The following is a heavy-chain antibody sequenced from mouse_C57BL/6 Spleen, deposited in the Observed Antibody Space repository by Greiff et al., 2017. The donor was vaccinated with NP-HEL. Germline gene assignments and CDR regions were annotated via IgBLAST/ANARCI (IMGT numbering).Heavy chain of an antibody. V-gene: IGHV1-52*01. D-gene: IGHD2-4*01. CDR1: GYTFTSYW. CDR3: AINYDYDGYAIDY. Sequence: QVQLQQPGAELVRPGSSVKLSCKASGYTFTSYWMHWVKQRPIQGLEWIGNIDPSDSETQYNQKFKDKATLTVDKSSSTAYMQLSSLTSEDSAVYYCAINYDYDGYAIDYWGQGTSVTVSS. J-gene: IGHJ4*01. CDR2: IDPSDSET.